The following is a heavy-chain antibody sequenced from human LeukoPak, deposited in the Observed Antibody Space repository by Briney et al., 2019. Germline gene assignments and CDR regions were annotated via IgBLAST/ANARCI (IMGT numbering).Heavy chain of an antibody. CDR2: FSPGVFDT. D-gene: IGHD5-24*01. Sequence: GAPLKISCKGSGSSFISYWIAWVRTLPGKGLEWMGIFSPGVFDTRFRPSFQGQVTISSDKSISTACLQWSSLKASDTAMYYCARLGDVFNLDYWGQGTLFTVSS. CDR1: GSSFISYW. J-gene: IGHJ4*02. CDR3: ARLGDVFNLDY. V-gene: IGHV5-51*01.